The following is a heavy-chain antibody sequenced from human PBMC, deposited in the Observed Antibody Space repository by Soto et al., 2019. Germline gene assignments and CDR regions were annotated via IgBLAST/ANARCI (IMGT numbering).Heavy chain of an antibody. CDR1: GYTFTSYY. V-gene: IGHV1-46*03. Sequence: QVQLVQSGAEVKKPGASVKVSCKASGYTFTSYYMHWVRQAPGQGLEWMGIINPSNSTTYAQKFQGRVTMTRDTSTSTVYMELSSLRSEEPAVYYCATVYCSGVSCYSIDYWGQGTLVTVSS. D-gene: IGHD2-15*01. CDR3: ATVYCSGVSCYSIDY. CDR2: INPSNST. J-gene: IGHJ4*02.